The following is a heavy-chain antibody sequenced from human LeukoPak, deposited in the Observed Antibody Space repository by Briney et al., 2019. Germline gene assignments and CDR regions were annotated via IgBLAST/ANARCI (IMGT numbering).Heavy chain of an antibody. V-gene: IGHV4-59*08. CDR1: GGSISSYY. J-gene: IGHJ6*02. Sequence: SETLSLTCTVSGGSISSYYWSWIRQPPGKGLEWIGYIYYSGSTNYNPSLKSRVTISVDTSKNQFSLKLSSVTAADTAVCYCARGTSRKYGMDVWGQGTTVTVSS. CDR3: ARGTSRKYGMDV. CDR2: IYYSGST. D-gene: IGHD1/OR15-1a*01.